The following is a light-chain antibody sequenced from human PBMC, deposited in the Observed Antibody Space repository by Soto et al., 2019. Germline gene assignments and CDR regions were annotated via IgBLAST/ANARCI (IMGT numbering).Light chain of an antibody. V-gene: IGLV3-21*02. J-gene: IGLJ2*01. CDR2: GDS. CDR3: QVWDSSSDHVV. Sequence: SYELTHPPSVSVAPGQTARITRERNNIGSKSVHWYQQKPGQAPVLVVYGDSDRPSGNPERFSGSNSENTATLTITRVEAGDEADYYCQVWDSSSDHVVFGGGTKLTVL. CDR1: NIGSKS.